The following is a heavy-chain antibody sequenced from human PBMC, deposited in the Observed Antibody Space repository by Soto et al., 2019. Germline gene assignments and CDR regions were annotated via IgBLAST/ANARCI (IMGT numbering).Heavy chain of an antibody. D-gene: IGHD1-26*01. Sequence: EVQLVESGGGLVQPGGSLRLSCAASGFSFNTYEMNWVRQAPGKGLEWGSYISSSGSTIYYADSVKGRFTVSRDNVKNSLYLQMNRLRAEDTAVYYCAYGGSCDYWGQGTQVTVSS. V-gene: IGHV3-48*03. CDR3: AYGGSCDY. CDR2: ISSSGSTI. J-gene: IGHJ4*02. CDR1: GFSFNTYE.